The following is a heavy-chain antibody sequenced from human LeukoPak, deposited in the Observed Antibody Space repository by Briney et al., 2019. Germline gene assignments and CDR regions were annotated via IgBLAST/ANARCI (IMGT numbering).Heavy chain of an antibody. CDR1: GLTFSSYG. V-gene: IGHV3-30*03. CDR2: ISYDGSNK. Sequence: GGSLRLSCAASGLTFSSYGMHWVRQAPGKGLEGVAVISYDGSNKYYADSVKGRFTISRDNSKNTLYLQMNSLRAEDTAVYYCATPEGYSYGYEDYWGQGTLVTVSS. J-gene: IGHJ4*02. CDR3: ATPEGYSYGYEDY. D-gene: IGHD5-18*01.